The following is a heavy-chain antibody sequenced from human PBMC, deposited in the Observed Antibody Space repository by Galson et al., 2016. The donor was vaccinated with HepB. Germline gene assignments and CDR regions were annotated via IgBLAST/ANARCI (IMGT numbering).Heavy chain of an antibody. D-gene: IGHD4-17*01. V-gene: IGHV1-69*13. CDR1: GGTFRSYG. J-gene: IGHJ3*02. Sequence: SVKVSCKASGGTFRSYGINWVRQAPGQGLEWMGGIIPIFRTPNYAQTFQGRVTIIADESTSTAYMELSSLRSEDTAVYYCAHLGRGEDYGDVGTFDIWGQGTMVTVSS. CDR2: IIPIFRTP. CDR3: AHLGRGEDYGDVGTFDI.